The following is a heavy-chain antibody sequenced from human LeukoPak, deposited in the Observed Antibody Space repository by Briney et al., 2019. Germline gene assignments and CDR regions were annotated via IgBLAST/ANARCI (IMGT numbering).Heavy chain of an antibody. CDR3: AKDYGSGSRRLYYFDY. Sequence: GGSLRLSCAASGFTFSSYAMHWVRQAPGKGLEWVAVISYDGTNKYYADSVKGRFTISRDNSKNTLYLQMNSLRAEDTAVYYCAKDYGSGSRRLYYFDYWGQGTLVTVSS. J-gene: IGHJ4*02. V-gene: IGHV3-30-3*01. CDR1: GFTFSSYA. D-gene: IGHD3-10*01. CDR2: ISYDGTNK.